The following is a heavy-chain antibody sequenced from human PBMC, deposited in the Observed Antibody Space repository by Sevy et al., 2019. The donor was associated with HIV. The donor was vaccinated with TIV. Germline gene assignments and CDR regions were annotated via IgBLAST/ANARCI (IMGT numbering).Heavy chain of an antibody. J-gene: IGHJ4*02. Sequence: SETLSLTCTVSGGSISSGDYYWSWIRQPPGKGLDWIGCIYYSGSTYYNPSLKSRVTMSVDTSKNNFSLKLTSVTAADTAVYFCARWSYGDYVTYFDYWGQGTLVTVSS. CDR1: GGSISSGDYY. V-gene: IGHV4-30-4*01. D-gene: IGHD4-17*01. CDR2: IYYSGST. CDR3: ARWSYGDYVTYFDY.